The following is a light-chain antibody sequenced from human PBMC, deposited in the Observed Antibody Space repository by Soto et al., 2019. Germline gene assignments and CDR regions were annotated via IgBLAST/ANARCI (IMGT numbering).Light chain of an antibody. CDR3: SSYAGSSNYV. CDR2: EVS. CDR1: SSDVGGYNS. Sequence: QSALTQPPSASGSPGQSVTISCTGTSSDVGGYNSVSWYQHHPGKAPKLMIYEVSKRPSGVPDRFSGSKSANTASLTVSGLQAEDEADYYCSSYAGSSNYVFGTGTKSPS. V-gene: IGLV2-8*01. J-gene: IGLJ1*01.